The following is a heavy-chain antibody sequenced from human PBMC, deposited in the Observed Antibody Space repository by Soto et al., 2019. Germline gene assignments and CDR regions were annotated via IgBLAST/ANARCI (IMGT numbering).Heavy chain of an antibody. D-gene: IGHD3-22*01. V-gene: IGHV5-51*01. Sequence: GESLKISCKGSGYSFTSDWIGWVRQMPGKGLEWMGIIYPGDSDTRYSPSFQGQVTISADKSISTAYLQWSSLKASDTATYYCARQFPGRAGIVVGDYDPGFDYWGQGTLVTVSS. J-gene: IGHJ4*02. CDR1: GYSFTSDW. CDR3: ARQFPGRAGIVVGDYDPGFDY. CDR2: IYPGDSDT.